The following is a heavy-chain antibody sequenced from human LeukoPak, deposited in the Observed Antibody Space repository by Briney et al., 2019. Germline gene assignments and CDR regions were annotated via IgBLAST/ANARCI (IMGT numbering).Heavy chain of an antibody. CDR3: ARDEYNWNVDAFDI. D-gene: IGHD1-20*01. Sequence: GGSLRLSCAASGFTLSSYAMSWVRQVPGKGLEWVANIKEDGSEKYYVDSVKGRFTISRDNAKNSLYLQMNSLRAEDTAVYYCARDEYNWNVDAFDIWGQGTVVTASS. CDR1: GFTLSSYA. CDR2: IKEDGSEK. V-gene: IGHV3-7*01. J-gene: IGHJ3*02.